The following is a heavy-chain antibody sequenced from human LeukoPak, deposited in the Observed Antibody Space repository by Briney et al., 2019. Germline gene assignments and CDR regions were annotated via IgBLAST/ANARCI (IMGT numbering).Heavy chain of an antibody. V-gene: IGHV4-39*01. J-gene: IGHJ3*02. CDR2: IYYSGDT. D-gene: IGHD2-2*01. Sequence: PSETLSLTCTVSGGSITSSSHYWGWIRQPPGKGLEWIGSIYYSGDTYYNPSLKSRVTISVDTAVYYCARHGNIGVVPDASKAFDIWGQGTMVTVSS. CDR3: I. CDR1: GGSITSSSHY.